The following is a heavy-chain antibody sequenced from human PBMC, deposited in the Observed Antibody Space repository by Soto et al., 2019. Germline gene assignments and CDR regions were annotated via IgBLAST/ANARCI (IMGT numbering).Heavy chain of an antibody. CDR2: ISGSGGST. CDR3: AKATKALRFLEWLSQGWFDP. J-gene: IGHJ5*02. D-gene: IGHD3-3*01. CDR1: GFTFSSYA. Sequence: GCLVLSCAASGFTFSSYAMSWVRQAPGKGLEWVSAISGSGGSTYYADSVKGRFTISRDNSKNTLYLQMNSLRAEDTAVYYCAKATKALRFLEWLSQGWFDPWGQGTLVTVYS. V-gene: IGHV3-23*01.